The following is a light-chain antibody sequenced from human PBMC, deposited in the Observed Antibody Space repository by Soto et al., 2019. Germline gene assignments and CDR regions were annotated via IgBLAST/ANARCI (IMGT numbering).Light chain of an antibody. J-gene: IGLJ1*01. CDR3: SSYTSSNSYV. CDR2: DVS. CDR1: SSDVGAYNS. Sequence: QSVLTQPASVSGSPGQSIAISCTGTSSDVGAYNSVSWYQQYPGKAPKLMIHDVSNRPSGVSDRFSGSKSGNTASLTISGLQAEDDADYDCSSYTSSNSYVFGSGTKVTXL. V-gene: IGLV2-14*01.